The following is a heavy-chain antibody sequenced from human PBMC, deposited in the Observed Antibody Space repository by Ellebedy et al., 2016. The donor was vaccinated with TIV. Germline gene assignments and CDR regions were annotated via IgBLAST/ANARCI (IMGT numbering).Heavy chain of an antibody. D-gene: IGHD4-17*01. CDR2: IYYSGST. V-gene: IGHV4-39*01. CDR1: GDSISTSSHY. J-gene: IGHJ6*02. Sequence: MPGGSLRLSCTVSGDSISTSSHYWGWIRQPPGKGLEWIGTIYYSGSTYYHPSLKLPVTISVDTSKNQFSLKLSSVTAADTAVYYCARHVFGDYVNGMDVWGQGTTVTVSS. CDR3: ARHVFGDYVNGMDV.